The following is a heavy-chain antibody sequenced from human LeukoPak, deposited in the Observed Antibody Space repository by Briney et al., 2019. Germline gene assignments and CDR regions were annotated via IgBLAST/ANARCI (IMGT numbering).Heavy chain of an antibody. V-gene: IGHV3-74*01. CDR3: VRDGDAYDFDH. J-gene: IGHJ4*02. D-gene: IGHD5-12*01. Sequence: GGSLRLSCAASGFSIRGYWMHWVRQAPGKGLMWVSRIKSDGSWTNYADSARGRFTISRDNAKNTLYLQMIGLRAEDTAIYYCVRDGDAYDFDHWGQGILVTVSS. CDR2: IKSDGSWT. CDR1: GFSIRGYW.